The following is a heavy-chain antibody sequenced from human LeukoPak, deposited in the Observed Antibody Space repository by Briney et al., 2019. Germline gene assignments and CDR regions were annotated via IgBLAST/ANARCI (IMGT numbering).Heavy chain of an antibody. J-gene: IGHJ3*02. Sequence: GGSLRLSCAASGFTLSSYRMNWVRQAPGKGLEWVSYIRSSSSTIYYADSVKGRFTISSDNAKISLYLQMNTLRDEDTAVYFCARDSGYAFDTWGQGTMATVSS. CDR2: IRSSSSTI. V-gene: IGHV3-48*02. CDR1: GFTLSSYR. CDR3: ARDSGYAFDT. D-gene: IGHD2-15*01.